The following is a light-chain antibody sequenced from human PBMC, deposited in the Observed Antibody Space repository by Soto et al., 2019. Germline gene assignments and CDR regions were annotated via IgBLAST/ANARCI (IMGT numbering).Light chain of an antibody. CDR1: QAISNY. V-gene: IGKV1-27*01. J-gene: IGKJ1*01. Sequence: DFQMTQSPSSLSASVGDRVTITCRATQAISNYLAWYQQKPGKVPKLLIYAAFTLQSGVPSRFSGSGSGTDFALTISSLQPVDVATYYCQKYNSAPWTFGQGTKVEIK. CDR2: AAF. CDR3: QKYNSAPWT.